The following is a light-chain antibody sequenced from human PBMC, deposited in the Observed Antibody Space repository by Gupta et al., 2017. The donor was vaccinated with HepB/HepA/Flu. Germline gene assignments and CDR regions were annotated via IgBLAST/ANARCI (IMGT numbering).Light chain of an antibody. V-gene: IGLV2-14*03. Sequence: QSALTQPASVSRSPGQSITISCTGTSSDVGGYDYVSWYQEHPGKAPKLVIYDVSYRPSGISNRFSGSKSGRTASLTISGLQAEDEATYYCSSSRSTSPPYVFGTGTEVTVL. CDR3: SSSRSTSPPYV. CDR1: SSDVGGYDY. CDR2: DVS. J-gene: IGLJ1*01.